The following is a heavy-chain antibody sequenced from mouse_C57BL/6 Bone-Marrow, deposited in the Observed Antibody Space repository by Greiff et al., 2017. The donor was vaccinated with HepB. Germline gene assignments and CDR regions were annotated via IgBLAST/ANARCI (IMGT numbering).Heavy chain of an antibody. Sequence: VQLKESGPGLVKPSQSLSLTCSVTGYSITSGYYWNWIRQFPGNKLEWMGYISYDGSNNYNPSLKNRISITRDTSKNQFFLKLNSVTTEDTATYYCARGHYGSSYWFAYWGQGTLVTVSA. CDR2: ISYDGSN. CDR3: ARGHYGSSYWFAY. CDR1: GYSITSGYY. V-gene: IGHV3-6*01. J-gene: IGHJ3*01. D-gene: IGHD1-1*01.